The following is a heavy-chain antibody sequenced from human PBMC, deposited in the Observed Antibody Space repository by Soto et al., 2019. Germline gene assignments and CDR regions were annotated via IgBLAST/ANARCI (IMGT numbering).Heavy chain of an antibody. CDR3: ATKVSVGY. V-gene: IGHV3-30-3*01. Sequence: QVQVMESGGGVAQPGTSLRLSCVVSGLTFSSYGMHWVRQRPGKGLEWVAVISSDGNTRYYADSMNGRFTISRDDSKSTLYLQMNSLRDEDTAIYYCATKVSVGYWGQGTLVTVSS. CDR1: GLTFSSYG. D-gene: IGHD1-26*01. CDR2: ISSDGNTR. J-gene: IGHJ4*02.